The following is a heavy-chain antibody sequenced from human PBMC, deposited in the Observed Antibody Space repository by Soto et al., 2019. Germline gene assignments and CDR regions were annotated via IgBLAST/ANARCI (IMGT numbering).Heavy chain of an antibody. CDR3: ARVSREAGTPDQYYFDY. J-gene: IGHJ4*02. V-gene: IGHV1-69*12. CDR2: IIPIFGTA. CDR1: GGTFSSYA. D-gene: IGHD6-19*01. Sequence: QVQLVQSGAEVKKPGSSVKVSCKASGGTFSSYAISWVRQAPGQGLEWMGGIIPIFGTANYAQKFQGRVTIIADESTSTAYMELSSLRSEDTAVYYCARVSREAGTPDQYYFDYWGQGTLVTVSS.